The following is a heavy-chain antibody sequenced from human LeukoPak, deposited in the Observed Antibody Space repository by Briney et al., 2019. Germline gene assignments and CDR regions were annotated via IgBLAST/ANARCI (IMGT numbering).Heavy chain of an antibody. CDR2: LQYDGSNK. J-gene: IGHJ2*01. D-gene: IGHD6-13*01. Sequence: GGSLRLSCAASGFTFSSYWMSWVRQAPGKGLEWVAFLQYDGSNKYYADSVKGRFTISRDNSKNTLYLQMSSLRAEDTAVYYCAKEFSSRWSYWHFDLWGRGTLVTVSS. CDR3: AKEFSSRWSYWHFDL. CDR1: GFTFSSYW. V-gene: IGHV3-30*02.